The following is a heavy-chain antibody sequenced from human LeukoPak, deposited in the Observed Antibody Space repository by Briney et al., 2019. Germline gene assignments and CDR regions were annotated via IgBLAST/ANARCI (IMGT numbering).Heavy chain of an antibody. CDR1: GGTFSSYA. D-gene: IGHD3-22*01. V-gene: IGHV1-69*13. CDR2: ISPIFGTA. J-gene: IGHJ6*02. CDR3: ARGGYYDSSGYSASYYYYGMDV. Sequence: SVKVSCKASGGTFSSYAISWVRQAPAQGLEWMGGISPIFGTANYAQKFQGRVTMTADDSTSTAYMELRSLRSEDTAVYYCARGGYYDSSGYSASYYYYGMDVWGQGTTVTVSS.